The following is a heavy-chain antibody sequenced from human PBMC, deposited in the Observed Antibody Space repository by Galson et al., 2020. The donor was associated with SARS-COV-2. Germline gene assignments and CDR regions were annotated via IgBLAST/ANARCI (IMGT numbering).Heavy chain of an antibody. CDR3: ARVEVPTVRDWFDP. Sequence: ASENLSLTCTVSGDSVRVGSYYWTWIRQPPGKGLECIGYIYYSGATKYNPSLKSRVTISIDTSKNHFSLNLSSVSAADTAMYYCARVEVPTVRDWFDPWGQGTLVTVSA. D-gene: IGHD1-1*01. V-gene: IGHV4-61*03. CDR2: IYYSGAT. J-gene: IGHJ5*02. CDR1: GDSVRVGSYY.